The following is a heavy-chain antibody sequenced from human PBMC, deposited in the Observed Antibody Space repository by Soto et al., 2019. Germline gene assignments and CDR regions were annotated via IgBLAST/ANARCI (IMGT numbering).Heavy chain of an antibody. V-gene: IGHV3-33*01. Sequence: QVQLVESGGGVVQPGRSLRLSCAASGFTFSSYGMHWVRQAPGKGLEWVAVIWYDGSNKYYADSVKGRFTISRDNSKNTMDLQMNSISAVDTGVYFCARKVDGNLLPDDYWGQGTLVTVSS. J-gene: IGHJ4*02. CDR1: GFTFSSYG. CDR3: ARKVDGNLLPDDY. CDR2: IWYDGSNK. D-gene: IGHD3-22*01.